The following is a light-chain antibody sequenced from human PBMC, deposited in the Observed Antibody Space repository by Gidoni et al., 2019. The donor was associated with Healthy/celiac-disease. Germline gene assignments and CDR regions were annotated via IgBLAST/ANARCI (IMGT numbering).Light chain of an antibody. Sequence: DIQMTQSPSSLSASVGDRVTITCRASQSIRSYLNWYQQKPGKAPKLLIYAASSFQSGVPSRFSGSGSGTDFTLTISSLQPEDFATYYCQQSYSTPRYTFGQGTKLEIK. CDR1: QSIRSY. J-gene: IGKJ2*01. V-gene: IGKV1-39*01. CDR3: QQSYSTPRYT. CDR2: AAS.